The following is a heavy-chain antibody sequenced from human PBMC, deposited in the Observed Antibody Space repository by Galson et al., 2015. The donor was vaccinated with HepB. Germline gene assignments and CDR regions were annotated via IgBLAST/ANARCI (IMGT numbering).Heavy chain of an antibody. CDR1: GGSISTGDYH. CDR3: ARETLSDNGGHYSTDT. V-gene: IGHV4-31*03. J-gene: IGHJ5*02. D-gene: IGHD3-22*01. Sequence: TLSLTCTVSGGSISTGDYHWSWIRQHPGKGLEWIGYIYYSGHPYYNPPLKSRVTISVDTSKNQFSLKVSSVTAADTAVYYCARETLSDNGGHYSTDTWGRGTLVTVSS. CDR2: IYYSGHP.